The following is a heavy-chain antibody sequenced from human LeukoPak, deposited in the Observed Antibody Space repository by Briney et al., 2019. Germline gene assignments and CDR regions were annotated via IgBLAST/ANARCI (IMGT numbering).Heavy chain of an antibody. V-gene: IGHV4-39*01. CDR3: TRRITGTTSDSFDY. CDR1: GGSISSTTYY. Sequence: PSETLSLTCTVSGGSISSTTYYWGWIRQPPGKGLEWIGTINYSGSTYYNPPLKSRVTMSVDTSTSQFSLKLSSVTAADTAVYYCTRRITGTTSDSFDYWGQGILVTVSS. D-gene: IGHD1-20*01. CDR2: INYSGST. J-gene: IGHJ4*02.